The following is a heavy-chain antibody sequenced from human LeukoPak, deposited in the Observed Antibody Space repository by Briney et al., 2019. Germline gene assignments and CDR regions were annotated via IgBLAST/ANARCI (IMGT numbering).Heavy chain of an antibody. Sequence: GRSLRLSCAASGFTFDDYAMHWVRQAPGKGLEWVSGISWNSGSIGYADSVKGRFTISRDNAKNSLYLQMNSLRAEDTALYYCAKVGAFDAFDIWGQGTMVTVSS. CDR1: GFTFDDYA. D-gene: IGHD1-26*01. J-gene: IGHJ3*02. CDR2: ISWNSGSI. CDR3: AKVGAFDAFDI. V-gene: IGHV3-9*01.